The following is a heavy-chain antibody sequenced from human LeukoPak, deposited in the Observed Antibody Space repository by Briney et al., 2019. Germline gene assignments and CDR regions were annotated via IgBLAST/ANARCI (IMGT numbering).Heavy chain of an antibody. Sequence: GGSLRLSCAASGFTFSSYAMSWVRQAPGKGLEWVSAISGSGGSTYYADSVKGRFTISRDNSKNTLYLQMNSLRAEDTAVYYCAKDLETYYDFWSGYTMPGYFDYWGQGTLVTVSS. CDR3: AKDLETYYDFWSGYTMPGYFDY. V-gene: IGHV3-23*01. D-gene: IGHD3-3*01. CDR2: ISGSGGST. CDR1: GFTFSSYA. J-gene: IGHJ4*02.